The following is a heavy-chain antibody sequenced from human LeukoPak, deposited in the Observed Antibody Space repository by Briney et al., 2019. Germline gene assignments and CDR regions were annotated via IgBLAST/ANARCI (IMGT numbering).Heavy chain of an antibody. Sequence: GGSLRLSCAASGFTFSSYGMHWVRQAPGKGLEWVAVISYDGSDKYYADSVKGRFTISRDNSKNTLYLQMNSLRAEDTAVYYCARDHHKLRYFDWLPGAPYYFDYWGQGTLVTVSS. J-gene: IGHJ4*02. CDR1: GFTFSSYG. D-gene: IGHD3-9*01. CDR3: ARDHHKLRYFDWLPGAPYYFDY. CDR2: ISYDGSDK. V-gene: IGHV3-30*03.